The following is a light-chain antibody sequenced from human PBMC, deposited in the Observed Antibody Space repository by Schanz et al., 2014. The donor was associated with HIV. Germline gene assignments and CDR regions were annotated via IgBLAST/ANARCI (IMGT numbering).Light chain of an antibody. CDR3: CAYAGSSTYV. CDR1: SSDVGTYNR. Sequence: SALTQPASVSGSPGQSITISCSGTSSDVGTYNRASRYQQHPGKAPKLMIYEVSKRPSGVSSRFSGSKSGNTASLTISGLQAEDEGDYYCCAYAGSSTYVFGTGTKLTVL. J-gene: IGLJ1*01. V-gene: IGLV2-23*02. CDR2: EVS.